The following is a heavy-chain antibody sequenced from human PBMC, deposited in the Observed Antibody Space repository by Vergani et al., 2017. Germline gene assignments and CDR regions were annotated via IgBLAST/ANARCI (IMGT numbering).Heavy chain of an antibody. V-gene: IGHV1-58*01. CDR2: IVVGSGNT. D-gene: IGHD3-10*01. CDR3: AALRWFGEGNYYGMDV. CDR1: GFTFTSSA. Sequence: QMQLVQSGPEVKKPGTSVKVSCKASGFTFTSSAVQWVRQARGQRLECIGWIVVGSGNTNYAQKFQERVTITRDMSTSTAYMELSSLRSEDTAVYYCAALRWFGEGNYYGMDVWGQGTTVTVSS. J-gene: IGHJ6*02.